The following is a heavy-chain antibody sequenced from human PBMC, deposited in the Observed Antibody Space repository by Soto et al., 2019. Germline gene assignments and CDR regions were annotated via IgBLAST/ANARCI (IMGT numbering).Heavy chain of an antibody. Sequence: GGSLRLSCEGSGSPFSRYSLNSVRQAPGKGLEWVSSISSGGNDISDAESVDCRFFTSRDNVNNVLYLEINDIRPEDTAVYYCARMAYWGQGTLVTVSS. J-gene: IGHJ4*02. CDR1: GSPFSRYS. CDR3: ARMAY. V-gene: IGHV3-21*06. CDR2: ISSGGNDI.